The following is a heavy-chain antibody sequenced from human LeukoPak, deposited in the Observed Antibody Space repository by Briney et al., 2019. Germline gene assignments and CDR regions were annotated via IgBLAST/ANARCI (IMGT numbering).Heavy chain of an antibody. CDR2: IYYSGST. J-gene: IGHJ4*02. D-gene: IGHD2-15*01. Sequence: SETLSLTCTVPGGSISSSSYYWGWIRQPPGKGLEWIGSIYYSGSTYYNPSLKSRVTISVDTSKNQFSLKLSSVTAADTAVYYCARVRASGGSVFDYWGQGTLVTVSS. CDR3: ARVRASGGSVFDY. V-gene: IGHV4-39*07. CDR1: GGSISSSSYY.